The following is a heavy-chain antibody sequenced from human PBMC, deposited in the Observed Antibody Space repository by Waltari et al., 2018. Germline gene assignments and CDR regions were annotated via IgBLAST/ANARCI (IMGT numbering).Heavy chain of an antibody. V-gene: IGHV3-23*04. J-gene: IGHJ4*02. CDR2: ITVDGVHK. D-gene: IGHD1-26*01. CDR3: AKVGVGGSTRGGIDN. CDR1: GFTFSSFG. Sequence: EVQLVESGGGFIQTGGSLRLSCAASGFTFSSFGMTWVRQAPGKGLEWVSSITVDGVHKHYADSMMGRIAVSRDNSKNTLYLQMSSLRAEDTAVYYCAKVGVGGSTRGGIDNWGQGTLVTVSS.